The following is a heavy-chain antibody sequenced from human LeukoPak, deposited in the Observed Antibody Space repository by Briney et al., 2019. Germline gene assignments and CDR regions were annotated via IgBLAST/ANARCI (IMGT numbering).Heavy chain of an antibody. CDR2: IKEDGSET. CDR3: ARATIFGVVSALGPLDS. J-gene: IGHJ4*02. V-gene: IGHV3-7*01. CDR1: GFTLSDYW. D-gene: IGHD3-3*01. Sequence: GGSLRLSCAASGFTLSDYWMTWVRQAPGGGLECMANIKEDGSETYYVDSVEGRFTISRDNAKNSLYLQMNSLRAEDTAVYYCARATIFGVVSALGPLDSWGQGTLVTVSS.